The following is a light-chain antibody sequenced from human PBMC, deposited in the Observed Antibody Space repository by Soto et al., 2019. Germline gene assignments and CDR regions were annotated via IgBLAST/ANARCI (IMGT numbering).Light chain of an antibody. CDR3: CSYADSNTLV. CDR2: EVN. V-gene: IGLV2-23*02. J-gene: IGLJ2*01. Sequence: QSVLTQPASVSGSPGQSISISCTGTSSDVGSYNLVSWYQQHPGKAPKLMIYEVNKRPSGVSNRFSGSKSGNTASLTISGLQAEDEANYYCCSYADSNTLVFGGGTKLTVL. CDR1: SSDVGSYNL.